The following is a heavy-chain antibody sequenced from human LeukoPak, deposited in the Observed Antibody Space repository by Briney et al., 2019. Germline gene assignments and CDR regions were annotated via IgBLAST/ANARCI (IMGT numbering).Heavy chain of an antibody. CDR2: ISWNSGSI. Sequence: GGSLRLSCAAPGFTFDDYAMHWVRQAPGKGLEWVSGISWNSGSIGYADSVKGRFTISRDNTKNSLYLQMNSLRAEDTAVYYCAELGITMIGGGWGKGTTVTISP. J-gene: IGHJ6*01. V-gene: IGHV3-9*01. D-gene: IGHD3-10*02. CDR3: AELGITMIGGG. CDR1: GFTFDDYA.